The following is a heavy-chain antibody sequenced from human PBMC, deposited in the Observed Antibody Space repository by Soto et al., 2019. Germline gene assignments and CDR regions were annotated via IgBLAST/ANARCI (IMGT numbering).Heavy chain of an antibody. Sequence: SETLSLTCTVSGGSISSYYWSWIRQPPGKGLEWIGYIYYSGSTNYNPSLKSRVTISVDTSKNQFSLKLSSVTAADTAVYYCASGDELGIDYWGQGTLVTVSS. CDR2: IYYSGST. V-gene: IGHV4-59*01. J-gene: IGHJ4*02. D-gene: IGHD7-27*01. CDR3: ASGDELGIDY. CDR1: GGSISSYY.